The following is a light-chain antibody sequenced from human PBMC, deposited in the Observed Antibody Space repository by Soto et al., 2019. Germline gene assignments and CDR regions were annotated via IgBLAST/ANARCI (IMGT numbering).Light chain of an antibody. Sequence: QSALTQPPSASGSPGQSVTISCTGTSSDVGVYNYVSWYQQHPGKAPKLMIYDVNKRPSGVPDRFSGSKSGNTASLTVSGLQAEYEADYYCISYAGSSIWVFGGGTQLTVL. V-gene: IGLV2-8*01. CDR3: ISYAGSSIWV. J-gene: IGLJ3*02. CDR2: DVN. CDR1: SSDVGVYNY.